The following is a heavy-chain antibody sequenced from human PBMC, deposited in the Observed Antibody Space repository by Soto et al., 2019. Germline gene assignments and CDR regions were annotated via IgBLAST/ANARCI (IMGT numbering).Heavy chain of an antibody. J-gene: IGHJ4*02. CDR2: INHSGST. CDR1: GGSFSGYY. V-gene: IGHV4-34*01. Sequence: QVQLQQWGAGLLKPSETLSLTCAVYGGSFSGYYWNWIRQPPGKGLEWIGEINHSGSTNYNPSLKSRVTISLDPSKNQFSLKLSSMTAAHTAVYYFASGYGRTFDYWGQGTLVTVSS. D-gene: IGHD3-10*01. CDR3: ASGYGRTFDY.